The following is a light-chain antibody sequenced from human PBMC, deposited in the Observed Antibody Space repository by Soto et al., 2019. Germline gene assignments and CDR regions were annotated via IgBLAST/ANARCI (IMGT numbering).Light chain of an antibody. V-gene: IGKV1-5*03. CDR3: QQCNSYHPP. J-gene: IGKJ1*01. CDR2: KAS. CDR1: QSISSW. Sequence: DIQMTQSPSTLSASVGDRVTITCRASQSISSWLAWYQQKPGKAPKVLIYKASNLQSGVPARFSGSGSGTDFTLTISSLQPDDFATYYCQQCNSYHPPFGQGPTVDIK.